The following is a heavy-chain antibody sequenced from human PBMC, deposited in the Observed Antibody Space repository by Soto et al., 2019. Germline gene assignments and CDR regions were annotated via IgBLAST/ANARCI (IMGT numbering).Heavy chain of an antibody. CDR3: AKSRDGYNPLDS. J-gene: IGHJ4*02. CDR2: IYYSGST. D-gene: IGHD5-18*01. CDR1: GGSLSSGDYY. V-gene: IGHV4-30-4*01. Sequence: SETLSLPCTVSGGSLSSGDYYWSRIRQPPGKGLEWIGYIYYSGSTYYNPSLKSRVTISVDTSKNQFSLKLSSVTAADTAVYYCAKSRDGYNPLDSWGQGSLVTVS.